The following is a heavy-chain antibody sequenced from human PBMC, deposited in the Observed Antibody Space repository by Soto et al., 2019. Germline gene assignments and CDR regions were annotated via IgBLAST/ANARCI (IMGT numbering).Heavy chain of an antibody. CDR3: ARDRGRSVVDTAMVDYYYGMDV. CDR2: INPNSGGT. D-gene: IGHD5-18*01. J-gene: IGHJ6*02. CDR1: GYTFTGYY. V-gene: IGHV1-2*04. Sequence: ASVKVSCKASGYTFTGYYMHWVRQAPGQGLEWMGWINPNSGGTNYAQKFQGWVTMTRDTSISTAYMELSRLRSDDTAVYYCARDRGRSVVDTAMVDYYYGMDVWGQGTTVTVSS.